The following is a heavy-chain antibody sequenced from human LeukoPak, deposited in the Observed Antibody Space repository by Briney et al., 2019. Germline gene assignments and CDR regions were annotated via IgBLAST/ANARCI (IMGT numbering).Heavy chain of an antibody. Sequence: GESLKISCAASGFTFSIYWMSWVRQAPGKGLEWVASIKEDGGEIHYVDSVKGRFTISRDNAKNSLYLQMNSLRAEDTAVYYCETYSAFDIWGHGTMVTVSS. CDR1: GFTFSIYW. J-gene: IGHJ3*02. V-gene: IGHV3-7*02. D-gene: IGHD2-21*01. CDR2: IKEDGGEI. CDR3: ETYSAFDI.